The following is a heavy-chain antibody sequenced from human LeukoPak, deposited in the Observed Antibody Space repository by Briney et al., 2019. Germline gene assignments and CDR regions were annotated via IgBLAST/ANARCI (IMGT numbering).Heavy chain of an antibody. CDR3: ARSAHLDSYYFDY. CDR1: GYTFTSYY. V-gene: IGHV1-46*01. Sequence: GASVKVSCKASGYTFTSYYMHWVRQAPGQGLEWMGIINPSGGSTSYAQKFQGRVTMTRDTSTSTAYMELRSLRSDDTAVYYCARSAHLDSYYFDYWGQGTLVTVSS. J-gene: IGHJ4*02. CDR2: INPSGGST. D-gene: IGHD3/OR15-3a*01.